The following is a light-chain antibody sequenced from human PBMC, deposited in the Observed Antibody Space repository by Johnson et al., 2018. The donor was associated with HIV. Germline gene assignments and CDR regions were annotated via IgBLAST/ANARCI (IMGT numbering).Light chain of an antibody. CDR2: DNN. Sequence: QSVLTQPPSVSAAPGQKVTISCSGSSSNIGNNYVSWYQQLPGTAPKLLIYDNNKRPSGIPDRFSGSKSGRSATLGITGLQTWDEADYYCGTWDSSLSAGVFGTGTKVTVL. J-gene: IGLJ1*01. V-gene: IGLV1-51*01. CDR3: GTWDSSLSAGV. CDR1: SSNIGNNY.